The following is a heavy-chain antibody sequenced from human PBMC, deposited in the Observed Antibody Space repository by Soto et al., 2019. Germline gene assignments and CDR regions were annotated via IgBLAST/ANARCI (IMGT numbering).Heavy chain of an antibody. CDR1: GGSVSSGSYY. CDR3: ARAIRDGYNKINYYFDY. J-gene: IGHJ4*02. CDR2: IYYSGST. V-gene: IGHV4-61*01. Sequence: SETLSLTCTVSGGSVSSGSYYWSWIRQPPGKGLEWIGYIYYSGSTNYNPSLKSRVTISVDTSKNQFSLKLSSVTAADTAVYYCARAIRDGYNKINYYFDYWGQGTLVTVSA. D-gene: IGHD5-12*01.